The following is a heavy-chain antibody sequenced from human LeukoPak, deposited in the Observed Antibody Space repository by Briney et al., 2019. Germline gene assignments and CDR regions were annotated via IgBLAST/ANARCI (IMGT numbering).Heavy chain of an antibody. CDR3: ARDLGSYGWGNHFDY. J-gene: IGHJ4*02. CDR1: GFTFSSYA. D-gene: IGHD3-16*01. Sequence: GGSLRLSCAASGFTFSSYAMHWVRQAPGKGLEWLGVISYDGNYNHYADSVKGRFTVSRDNSKNTVYLHMNSLKPEDTAVYYCARDLGSYGWGNHFDYWGQGTLVTVSS. V-gene: IGHV3-30-3*01. CDR2: ISYDGNYN.